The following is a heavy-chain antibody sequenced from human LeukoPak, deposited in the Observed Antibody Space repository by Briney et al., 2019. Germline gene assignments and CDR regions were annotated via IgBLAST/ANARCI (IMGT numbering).Heavy chain of an antibody. CDR1: GFTFSSYW. Sequence: GGSLRLSCAASGFTFSSYWMSWVRQAPGKGLEWVANIKQDGSEKYYVDSVKGRFTISRDNAKNSLYLQMNSLRAEDTAVYYCARDRLTRSRGSGALDIWGQGTMVTVSS. CDR3: ARDRLTRSRGSGALDI. J-gene: IGHJ3*02. CDR2: IKQDGSEK. V-gene: IGHV3-7*01. D-gene: IGHD1-26*01.